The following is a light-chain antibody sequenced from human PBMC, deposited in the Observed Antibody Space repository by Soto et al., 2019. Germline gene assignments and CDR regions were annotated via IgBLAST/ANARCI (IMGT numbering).Light chain of an antibody. CDR3: CSYAGSSTPLI. CDR2: EVS. Sequence: QSVLTQPASVSGSPGQSITISCTGTSSDVGSYNLVSWYQQHPGKAPKLMIYEVSKRPSGVSNRFSGSKSGNTASLTISGLQAEDAADYDCCSYAGSSTPLIFGTGTKLTGL. CDR1: SSDVGSYNL. J-gene: IGLJ1*01. V-gene: IGLV2-23*02.